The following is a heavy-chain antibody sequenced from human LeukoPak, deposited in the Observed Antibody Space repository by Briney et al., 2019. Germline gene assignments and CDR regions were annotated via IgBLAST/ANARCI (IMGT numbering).Heavy chain of an antibody. V-gene: IGHV4-59*01. J-gene: IGHJ4*02. CDR3: ARDGGVNWNGRGYFDY. D-gene: IGHD1-1*01. CDR1: GGSISSYY. CDR2: IYYSGST. Sequence: SETLSLTCTVSGGSISSYYWSWIRQPPGKGLEWIGYIYYSGSTNYNPSLKSRVTISVDTSKNQFALKLSSVTAADTAVYYCARDGGVNWNGRGYFDYWGQGTLVTVSS.